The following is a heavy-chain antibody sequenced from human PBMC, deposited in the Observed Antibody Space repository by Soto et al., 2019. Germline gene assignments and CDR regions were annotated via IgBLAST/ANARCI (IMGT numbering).Heavy chain of an antibody. CDR2: ICYDGSNK. Sequence: GGSLRLSFAASGFTFSSYGMHWVRQAPGTGLEWVAVICYDGSNKYYAYSVKGRFTISRDNSKNTLYLQTNSLRAEDTAVYYCARASSLLRFLVPAPVHXWGQVALVTASX. D-gene: IGHD3-3*01. V-gene: IGHV3-33*01. CDR3: ARASSLLRFLVPAPVHX. CDR1: GFTFSSYG. J-gene: IGHJ4*02.